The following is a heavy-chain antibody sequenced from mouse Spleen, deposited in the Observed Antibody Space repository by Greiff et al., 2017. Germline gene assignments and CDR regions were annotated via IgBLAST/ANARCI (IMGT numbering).Heavy chain of an antibody. CDR2: IYPRSGNT. Sequence: VKLMESGAELARPGASVKLSCKASGYTFTSYGISWVKQRTGQGLEWIGEIYPRSGNTYYNEKFKGKATLTADKSSSTAYMELRSLTSEDSAVYYCAREPQSAMDYWGQGTSVTVSS. J-gene: IGHJ4*01. CDR1: GYTFTSYG. CDR3: AREPQSAMDY. V-gene: IGHV1-81*01.